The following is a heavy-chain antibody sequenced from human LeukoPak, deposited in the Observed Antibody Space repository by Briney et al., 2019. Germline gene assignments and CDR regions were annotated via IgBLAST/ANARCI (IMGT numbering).Heavy chain of an antibody. J-gene: IGHJ4*02. V-gene: IGHV3-64*01. CDR3: AKDARIVVVFDY. Sequence: GGSLRLSCGASGSTFSSYAMHWVRQAPGKGLEYVSAITNNGGSTYYTNSVKGRFTISRDNSKNTLYLQMNSLRAEDTAVYYCAKDARIVVVFDYWGQGTLVTVSS. CDR1: GSTFSSYA. CDR2: ITNNGGST. D-gene: IGHD3-22*01.